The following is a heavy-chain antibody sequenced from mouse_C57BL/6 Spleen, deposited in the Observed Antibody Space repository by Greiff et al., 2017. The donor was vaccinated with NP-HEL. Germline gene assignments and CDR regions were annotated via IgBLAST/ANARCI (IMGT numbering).Heavy chain of an antibody. V-gene: IGHV3-6*01. Sequence: EVKLQESGPGLVKPSQSLSLTCSVTGYSITSGYYWNWIRQFPGNKLEWMGYISYDGSNNYNPSLKNRISITRDTSKNQFFLKLNSVTTEDTATYYCARDQLLRYYFDYWGQGTTLTVSS. D-gene: IGHD1-1*01. CDR1: GYSITSGYY. CDR3: ARDQLLRYYFDY. J-gene: IGHJ2*01. CDR2: ISYDGSN.